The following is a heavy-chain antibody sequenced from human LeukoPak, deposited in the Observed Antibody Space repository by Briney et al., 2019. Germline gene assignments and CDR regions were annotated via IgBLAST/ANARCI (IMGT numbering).Heavy chain of an antibody. Sequence: RVASVKVSCKASGYTFTGYYMHWVRQAPGQGLEWMGWINPNSGGTNYAQKFQGRVTMTRDTSISTAYMELSRLRSDDTAVYYCARTLILHYYYYYMDVWGKGTTVTISS. CDR3: ARTLILHYYYYYMDV. CDR1: GYTFTGYY. J-gene: IGHJ6*03. D-gene: IGHD2-21*01. CDR2: INPNSGGT. V-gene: IGHV1-2*02.